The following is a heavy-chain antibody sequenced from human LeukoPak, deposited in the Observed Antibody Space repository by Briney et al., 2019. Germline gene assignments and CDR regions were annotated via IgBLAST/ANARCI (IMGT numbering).Heavy chain of an antibody. J-gene: IGHJ6*03. Sequence: SVKVSCKASGGTFSSYAISWVRQAPGQGLEWMGGIIPIFGTANYAQKFQGRVTITTDESTSTAYMELSSLRSEDTAVYYCARDGEQLGSYCYYMDVWGKGTTVTVSS. CDR1: GGTFSSYA. CDR3: ARDGEQLGSYCYYMDV. CDR2: IIPIFGTA. D-gene: IGHD6-6*01. V-gene: IGHV1-69*05.